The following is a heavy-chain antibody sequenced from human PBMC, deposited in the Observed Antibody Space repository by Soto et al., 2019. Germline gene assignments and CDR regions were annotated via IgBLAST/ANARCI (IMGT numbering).Heavy chain of an antibody. D-gene: IGHD5-18*01. CDR1: GFTFSNAW. Sequence: GGSLRLSCAASGFTFSNAWMNWVRQAPGKGLEWVGRIKSKTDGGTTDYAAPVKGRFTISRDDSKNTLYLQMNSLKTEDTAVYYCTTDGVWIQLWLRGHRDYWGQGTLVTVSS. CDR2: IKSKTDGGTT. CDR3: TTDGVWIQLWLRGHRDY. J-gene: IGHJ4*02. V-gene: IGHV3-15*07.